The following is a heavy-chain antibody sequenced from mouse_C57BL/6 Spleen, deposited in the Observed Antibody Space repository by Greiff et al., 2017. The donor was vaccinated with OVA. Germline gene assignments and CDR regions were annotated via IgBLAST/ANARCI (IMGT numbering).Heavy chain of an antibody. J-gene: IGHJ3*01. D-gene: IGHD6-1*01. CDR2: IGPGSGST. CDR1: GYTFTDYY. Sequence: QVQLQQSGAELVKPGASVKISCKASGYTFTDYYINWVKQRPGQGLEWIGKIGPGSGSTYYNEKFKGKATLTADKSSSTAYMQLSSLTSEDSAVYVCERARGLQHGFADWGQGTLVTVSA. CDR3: ERARGLQHGFAD. V-gene: IGHV1-77*01.